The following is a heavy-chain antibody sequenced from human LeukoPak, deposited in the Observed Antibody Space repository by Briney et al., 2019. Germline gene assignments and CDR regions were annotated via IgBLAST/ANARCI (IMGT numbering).Heavy chain of an antibody. D-gene: IGHD3-9*01. V-gene: IGHV4-39*07. CDR2: IYYSGST. CDR1: GGSISSSSYY. Sequence: SETLSLTCTVSGGSISSSSYYWGWIRQPPGKGLEWIGSIYYSGSTYYNPSLKSRVTISVDASKNQFSLKLSSVTAADTAVYYCARVGTRFDILTGYAPFDYWGQGTLVTVSS. CDR3: ARVGTRFDILTGYAPFDY. J-gene: IGHJ4*02.